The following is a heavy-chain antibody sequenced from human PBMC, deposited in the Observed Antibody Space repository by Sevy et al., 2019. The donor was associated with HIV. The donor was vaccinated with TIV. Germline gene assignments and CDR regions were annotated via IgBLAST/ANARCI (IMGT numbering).Heavy chain of an antibody. D-gene: IGHD3-3*01. V-gene: IGHV6-1*01. CDR2: TYYRSKWYN. CDR1: GDSVSSNSAA. CDR3: ARATLRFFRNSFYYYYGMDV. Sequence: SQTLSLTCAISGDSVSSNSAAWNWIRQSPSRGLEWLGRTYYRSKWYNDYAVSVKSRITINPDTSKNQFSLQLNSVTPEDTAVYYCARATLRFFRNSFYYYYGMDVWGQGPRSPSP. J-gene: IGHJ6*02.